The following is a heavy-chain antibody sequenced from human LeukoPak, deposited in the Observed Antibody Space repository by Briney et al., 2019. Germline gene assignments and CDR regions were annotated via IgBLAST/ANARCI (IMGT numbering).Heavy chain of an antibody. V-gene: IGHV1-2*02. CDR1: GYNFAHN. CDR2: INPKNGGT. CDR3: VVSIQAAAIPAFDS. D-gene: IGHD6-25*01. Sequence: GASVKVSCKASGYNFAHNIHWVRQAPGQGHEFMGLINPKNGGTKYAQNFQGRVTMTRDTSISTVYMELSSLGSDDTAVYYCVVSIQAAAIPAFDSWGQGTLVTVSS. J-gene: IGHJ4*02.